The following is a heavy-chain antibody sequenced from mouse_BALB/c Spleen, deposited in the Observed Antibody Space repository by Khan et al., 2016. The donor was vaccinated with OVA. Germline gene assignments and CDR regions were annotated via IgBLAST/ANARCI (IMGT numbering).Heavy chain of an antibody. V-gene: IGHV1-4*01. CDR2: INPSSGYT. Sequence: VEPVESGAELARPGASVKMSCKASGHTFTSYTMHWVKQWPGQGLEWIGYINPSSGYTKYNQKFKDKATLTADKSSSTAYMQLSSLTSEDSAVYYCARTHERWGQGTTLTVSS. CDR3: ARTHER. J-gene: IGHJ2*01. CDR1: GHTFTSYT.